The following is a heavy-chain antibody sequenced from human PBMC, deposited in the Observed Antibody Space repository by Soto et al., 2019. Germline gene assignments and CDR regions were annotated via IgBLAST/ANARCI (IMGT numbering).Heavy chain of an antibody. D-gene: IGHD7-27*01. CDR2: IIPIFGTA. V-gene: IGHV1-69*06. J-gene: IGHJ4*02. CDR3: ARYPGPYYFDY. CDR1: GGTFSSYA. Sequence: ASVKVSCKASGGTFSSYAISWVRQAPGQGLEWMGGIIPIFGTANYAQKFQGRVTITADKSTSTAYMELSSLRSEDTAVYYCARYPGPYYFDYWGQGTLVTVSS.